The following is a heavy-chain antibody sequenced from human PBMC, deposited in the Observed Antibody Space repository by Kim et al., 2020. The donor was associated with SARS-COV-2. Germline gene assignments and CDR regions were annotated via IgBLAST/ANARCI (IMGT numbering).Heavy chain of an antibody. CDR1: GYTFTSYG. CDR2: ISAYNGNT. Sequence: ASVKVSCKASGYTFTSYGISWVRQAPGQGLEWMGWISAYNGNTNYAQKLQGRVTMTTDTSTSTAYMELRSLRSDDTAVYYCARVDTQWMAGWFDPWGQGTLVTVSS. V-gene: IGHV1-18*04. J-gene: IGHJ5*02. D-gene: IGHD6-19*01. CDR3: ARVDTQWMAGWFDP.